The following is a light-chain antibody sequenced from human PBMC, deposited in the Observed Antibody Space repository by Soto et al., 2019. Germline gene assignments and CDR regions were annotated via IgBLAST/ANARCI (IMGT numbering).Light chain of an antibody. CDR3: QQYGSSGT. CDR2: AAS. J-gene: IGKJ1*01. Sequence: ETVMTQSPATLSLSPGERATLSCRASQSISTNLAWYQHKPGQAPRLLMYAASTRATGVPARFSGSGSGTEFTLTISRLEPEDFAVYYCQQYGSSGTFGQGTKVDIK. V-gene: IGKV3-15*01. CDR1: QSISTN.